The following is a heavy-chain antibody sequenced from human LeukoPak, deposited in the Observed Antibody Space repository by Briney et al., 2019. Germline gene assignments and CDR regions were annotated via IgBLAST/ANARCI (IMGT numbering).Heavy chain of an antibody. J-gene: IGHJ4*02. CDR3: AREEAVAGTYGY. Sequence: QPGGSLRLSCAASGFTFSSYWMHWVRQAPGKGLVWVSRINSDGSSTSYADSVKGRFTISRDNAKNSLYLQMNSLRAEDTAVYYCAREEAVAGTYGYWGQGTLVTVSS. CDR2: INSDGSST. V-gene: IGHV3-74*01. D-gene: IGHD6-19*01. CDR1: GFTFSSYW.